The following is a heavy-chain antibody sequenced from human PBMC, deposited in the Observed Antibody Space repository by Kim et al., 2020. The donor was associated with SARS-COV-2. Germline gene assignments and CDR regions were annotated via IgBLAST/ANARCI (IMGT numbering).Heavy chain of an antibody. J-gene: IGHJ6*02. CDR1: GFTFSSYA. V-gene: IGHV3-23*01. Sequence: GGSLRLSCAASGFTFSSYAMSWVRQAPGKGLEWVSAISGSGGSTYYADSVKGRFTISRDNSKNTLYLQMNSLRAEDTAVYYCAKDFTTYYYDSSGYYFYYYYGMDDWGQGTTVTVSS. CDR2: ISGSGGST. D-gene: IGHD3-22*01. CDR3: AKDFTTYYYDSSGYYFYYYYGMDD.